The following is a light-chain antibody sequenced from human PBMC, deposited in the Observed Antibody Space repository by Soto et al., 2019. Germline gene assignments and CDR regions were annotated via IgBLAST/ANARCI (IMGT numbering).Light chain of an antibody. CDR2: VNSDGSH. CDR1: SGHSNYA. Sequence: QSVLTKSPSASASLGASVKLTCTLSSGHSNYAIAWHQQQPEKGPRYLMKVNSDGSHRKGDGIPDRFSGSSSGAQRYLTISSLQSEDEADYYCQTWGTGIRVFGTGTKVTVL. V-gene: IGLV4-69*01. CDR3: QTWGTGIRV. J-gene: IGLJ1*01.